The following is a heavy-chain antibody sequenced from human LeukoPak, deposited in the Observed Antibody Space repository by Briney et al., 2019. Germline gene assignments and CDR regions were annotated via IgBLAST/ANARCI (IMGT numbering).Heavy chain of an antibody. V-gene: IGHV1-2*02. Sequence: ASVKVSCTASGYTFTGYYMHWVRQAPGQGLEWMGWINPNSGGTNYAQKFQGRVTMTRDTSISTAYMELSRLRSDDTAVYYCARENYGDYVLDYWGQGTLVTVSS. CDR3: ARENYGDYVLDY. J-gene: IGHJ4*02. CDR1: GYTFTGYY. CDR2: INPNSGGT. D-gene: IGHD4-17*01.